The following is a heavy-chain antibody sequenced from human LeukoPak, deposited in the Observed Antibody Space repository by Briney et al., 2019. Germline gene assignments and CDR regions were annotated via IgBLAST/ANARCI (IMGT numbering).Heavy chain of an antibody. J-gene: IGHJ4*02. CDR1: GGSVSNTNW. D-gene: IGHD2-8*01. CDR2: ISLTGLT. Sequence: PSETLSLTCGVSGGSVSNTNWWSWVRQPPGQGLEWIGEISLTGLTHYNPSLESRVTVSLDKSKNQLSLNLTSVTAADTAVYYCSRENGAFSPFGYWGQGTLVTVLS. V-gene: IGHV4-4*02. CDR3: SRENGAFSPFGY.